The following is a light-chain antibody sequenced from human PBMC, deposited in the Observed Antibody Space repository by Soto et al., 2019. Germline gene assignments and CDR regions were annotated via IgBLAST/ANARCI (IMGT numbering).Light chain of an antibody. CDR3: QQYGRSPLT. J-gene: IGKJ4*01. Sequence: EIVLTQSPGTLSLSPGERAILSCRASQSLSSSFLAWYQQKPGQAPRLLIYSSSNRATGIPDRFSGGGSGRDCTLTISRLEPADFAVYYGQQYGRSPLTFGGGTKVEIK. CDR1: QSLSSSF. V-gene: IGKV3-20*01. CDR2: SSS.